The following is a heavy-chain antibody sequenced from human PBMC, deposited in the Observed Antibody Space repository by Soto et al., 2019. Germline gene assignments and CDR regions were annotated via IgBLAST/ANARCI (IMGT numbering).Heavy chain of an antibody. V-gene: IGHV3-48*01. CDR3: ARGTVGLSDY. Sequence: GSLRLSCAASGFTFSSYSMNWVRQAPGKGLEWVSYISSSSSTIYYADSVKGRFTISRDNAKNSLYLQMNSLRAEDTAVYYCARGTVGLSDYWGQGTLVTVSS. J-gene: IGHJ4*02. D-gene: IGHD4-4*01. CDR2: ISSSSSTI. CDR1: GFTFSSYS.